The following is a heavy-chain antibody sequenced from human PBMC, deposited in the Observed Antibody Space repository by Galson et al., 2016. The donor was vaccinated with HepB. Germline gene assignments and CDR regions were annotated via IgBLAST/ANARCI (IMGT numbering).Heavy chain of an antibody. D-gene: IGHD2-15*01. CDR3: ASVIVGGLWPSDLDY. Sequence: SLRLSCEASGFTFTSYAMHWVRQAPGKGLEWVAVISSDGSNKFYADAMKGRFTISRDNSKNTLYRQMNSLRAEDTAVYYCASVIVGGLWPSDLDYWGQGTLVTVSS. CDR1: GFTFTSYA. J-gene: IGHJ4*02. V-gene: IGHV3-30-3*01. CDR2: ISSDGSNK.